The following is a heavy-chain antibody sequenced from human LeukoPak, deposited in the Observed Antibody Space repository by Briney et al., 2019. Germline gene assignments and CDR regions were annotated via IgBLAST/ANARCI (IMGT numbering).Heavy chain of an antibody. CDR1: GFTFGDYA. D-gene: IGHD3-9*01. CDR2: IRSKAYGGTT. J-gene: IGHJ6*02. Sequence: GGSLRLSCTASGFTFGDYAMSWFRQAPGKGLEWVGFIRSKAYGGTTEYAASVKGRFTISRDDSKSIAYLQMNSLKTEDTAVYYCTRDHYDISKYGMDVWGQGTTVTVSS. V-gene: IGHV3-49*03. CDR3: TRDHYDISKYGMDV.